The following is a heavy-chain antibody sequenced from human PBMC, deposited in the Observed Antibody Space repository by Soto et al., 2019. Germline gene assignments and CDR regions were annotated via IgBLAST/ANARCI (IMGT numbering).Heavy chain of an antibody. V-gene: IGHV1-3*01. Sequence: QVQLVQSGAEVKKPGASVKVSCKASGYTFTSYAMHWVRQAPGQRLESMGWINAGNGNTKYSQKFQGRVTITRDTSASTAYMELSSLRSEDTAVYYCARGTTHPIPLAAAYLFDYWGQGTLVTVSS. CDR3: ARGTTHPIPLAAAYLFDY. CDR1: GYTFTSYA. CDR2: INAGNGNT. J-gene: IGHJ4*02. D-gene: IGHD6-13*01.